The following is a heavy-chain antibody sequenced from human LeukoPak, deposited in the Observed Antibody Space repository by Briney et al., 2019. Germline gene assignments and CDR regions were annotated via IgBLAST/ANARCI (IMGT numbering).Heavy chain of an antibody. CDR3: ARDAGPAYGDLGGGSFDY. CDR2: IIPILGIA. V-gene: IGHV1-69*04. CDR1: GGTFSSYA. D-gene: IGHD4-17*01. Sequence: SVKVSCKASGGTFSSYAISWVRQAPGQGLEWMGRIIPILGIANYAQKFQGRVTITADKSTSTAYMELSSLRSEDTAVYYCARDAGPAYGDLGGGSFDYWGQGTLVTVSS. J-gene: IGHJ4*02.